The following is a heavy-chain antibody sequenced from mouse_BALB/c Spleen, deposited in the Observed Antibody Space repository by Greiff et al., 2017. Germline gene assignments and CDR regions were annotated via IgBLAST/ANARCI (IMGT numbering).Heavy chain of an antibody. CDR3: ARGENYEGTWFAY. V-gene: IGHV5-17*02. J-gene: IGHJ3*01. CDR2: ISSGSSTI. Sequence: EVKLMESGGGLVQPGGSRKLSCAASGFTFSSFGMHWVRQAPEKGLEWVAYISSGSSTIYYADTVKGRFTISRDNPKNTLFLQMTSLRSEDTAMYYCARGENYEGTWFAYWGQGTLVTVSA. CDR1: GFTFSSFG. D-gene: IGHD2-4*01.